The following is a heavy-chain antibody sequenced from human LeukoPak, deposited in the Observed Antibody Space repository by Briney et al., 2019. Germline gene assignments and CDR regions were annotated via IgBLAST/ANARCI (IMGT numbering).Heavy chain of an antibody. CDR1: GGSISSGGHY. Sequence: SETLSLTCTVSGGSISSGGHYWSWIRQHPAKGLEWIGYIYYSGSAYYNPSIESRVTISIDTSKNQYSLKLTSVTAADTAVYYCARDRPYYDSSGYSTHFEYWGQGTVVSVSS. J-gene: IGHJ4*02. V-gene: IGHV4-31*03. CDR3: ARDRPYYDSSGYSTHFEY. D-gene: IGHD3-22*01. CDR2: IYYSGSA.